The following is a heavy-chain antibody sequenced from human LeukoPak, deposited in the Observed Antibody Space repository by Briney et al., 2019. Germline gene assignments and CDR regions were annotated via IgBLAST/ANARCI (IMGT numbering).Heavy chain of an antibody. Sequence: SETLSLTCAVSGYSISSGYYWGWIRPPPGKGLEWIGGIYHSGSTYYNPSLKSRVTISVDTSKNQFSLKLSSVTAADTAVYYCARDHYYDSSGYYYFDYWGQGTLVTVSS. CDR2: IYHSGST. V-gene: IGHV4-38-2*02. J-gene: IGHJ4*02. D-gene: IGHD3-22*01. CDR1: GYSISSGYY. CDR3: ARDHYYDSSGYYYFDY.